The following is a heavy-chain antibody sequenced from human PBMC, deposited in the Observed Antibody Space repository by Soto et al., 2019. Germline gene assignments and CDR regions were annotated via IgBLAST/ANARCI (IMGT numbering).Heavy chain of an antibody. CDR3: XXXXXXXXXXRYEYY. Sequence: EVQLLESGGALEHPGGSLRLSCAASGFAFSTYAMTWVRQAPGKGLEWVSVISGSGGSSYYAASVKGRFTISRDNSKNTLYLQMXGLRXXXTXXXXXXXXXXXXXXXRYEYY. J-gene: IGHJ6*03. CDR1: GFAFSTYA. CDR2: ISGSGGSS. V-gene: IGHV3-23*01.